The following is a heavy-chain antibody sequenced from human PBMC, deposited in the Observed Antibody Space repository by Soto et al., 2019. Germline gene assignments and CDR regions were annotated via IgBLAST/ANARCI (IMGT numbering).Heavy chain of an antibody. V-gene: IGHV1-69*13. J-gene: IGHJ4*02. CDR1: GDTLSSHG. D-gene: IGHD6-19*01. CDR2: IIPKFGTT. CDR3: AKDWATPVAARFFDS. Sequence: SVKVSCKASGDTLSSHGISWVRQAPGQGLEYMGGIIPKFGTTNYAQKFRGRVTITADESTSTAYMEVSSLRPEDTAVYYCAKDWATPVAARFFDSWGQGTPVTVSS.